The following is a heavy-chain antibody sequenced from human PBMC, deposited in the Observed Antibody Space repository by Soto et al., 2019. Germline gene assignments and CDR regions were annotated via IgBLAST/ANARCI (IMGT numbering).Heavy chain of an antibody. Sequence: EVQLLESGGGLVQPGGSLRLSCAASGFTFSSYAMSWVRQAPGKGLEWVSAISGSGGSTYYADSVKGRFTISRDNSKNXXYLQMNSLRAEDTAVYYCAKDPRGYCSGGSCYVGYWGQGTLVTVSS. D-gene: IGHD2-15*01. CDR2: ISGSGGST. J-gene: IGHJ4*02. V-gene: IGHV3-23*01. CDR1: GFTFSSYA. CDR3: AKDPRGYCSGGSCYVGY.